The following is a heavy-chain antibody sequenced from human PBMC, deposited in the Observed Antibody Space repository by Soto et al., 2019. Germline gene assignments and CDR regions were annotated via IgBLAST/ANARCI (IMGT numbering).Heavy chain of an antibody. CDR1: GGSISRGGYY. V-gene: IGHV4-31*03. CDR3: AREEGGGYDHRWFDP. J-gene: IGHJ5*02. D-gene: IGHD5-12*01. CDR2: IYYSGST. Sequence: QVQLQESGPGLVKPSQTLSLTCTVSGGSISRGGYYWSWIRQHPGKGLEWIGYIYYSGSTYYNPSFKSRVTISVDTSKNQFSLKLSSVTAADTSVNYCAREEGGGYDHRWFDPWGQGTLVTVSS.